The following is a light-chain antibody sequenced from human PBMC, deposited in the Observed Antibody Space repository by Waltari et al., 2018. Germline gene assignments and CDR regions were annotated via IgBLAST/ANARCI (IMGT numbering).Light chain of an antibody. V-gene: IGKV1-39*01. CDR1: QYISSY. Sequence: DIQMTQSPSSLSASVGDRVTITCRASQYISSYLNWYQQKPGKAPKLLIYAASSLQSGVPSRFSGSGSGTDFTLTVSSLQPEDFATYSCQQSYSTPFTFGPGTKVDIK. CDR3: QQSYSTPFT. CDR2: AAS. J-gene: IGKJ3*01.